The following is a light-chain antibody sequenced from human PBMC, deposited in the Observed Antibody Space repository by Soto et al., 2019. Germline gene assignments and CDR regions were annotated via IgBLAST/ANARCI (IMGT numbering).Light chain of an antibody. CDR3: QEAINDSWT. V-gene: IGKV1-39*01. CDR1: QSISFF. CDR2: GAS. J-gene: IGKJ1*01. Sequence: RLTQSPSSLSASVGDRVTMTCRANQSISFFLSWYQQRPGRAPKLLIYGASNLLSGVPSRFSGSRTGPEFNPVLRSLHGDDFENYYCQEAINDSWTVGQGTKVDSK.